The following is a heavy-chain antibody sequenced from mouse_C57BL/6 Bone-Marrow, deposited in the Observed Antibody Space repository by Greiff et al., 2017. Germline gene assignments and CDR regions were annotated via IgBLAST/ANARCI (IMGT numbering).Heavy chain of an antibody. CDR1: GFNIKDDY. V-gene: IGHV14-4*01. Sequence: VQLQQSGAELVRPGASVKLSCTASGFNIKDDYMHWVKQRPEQGLEWIGWIEPENGDTEYASKFQGKATITADTPSNTAYLLLSSLTSEDTAVYYCPTWGYAMDYWGQGTSVTVSS. J-gene: IGHJ4*01. CDR3: PTWGYAMDY. CDR2: IEPENGDT.